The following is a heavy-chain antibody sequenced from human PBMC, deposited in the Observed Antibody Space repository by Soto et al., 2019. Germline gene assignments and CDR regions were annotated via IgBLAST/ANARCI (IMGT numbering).Heavy chain of an antibody. Sequence: QVQLVESGGGVVQPGRSLRLSCAASGFTFSSYGMHWVRQAPGKGLEWVAVIWYDGSNKYYADSVKGRFTISRDNSKNTLYLQMNSLRAEDTAVYYCARDSAAAGIPDSWGQGTLVTVSS. D-gene: IGHD6-13*01. CDR2: IWYDGSNK. CDR3: ARDSAAAGIPDS. V-gene: IGHV3-33*01. CDR1: GFTFSSYG. J-gene: IGHJ5*01.